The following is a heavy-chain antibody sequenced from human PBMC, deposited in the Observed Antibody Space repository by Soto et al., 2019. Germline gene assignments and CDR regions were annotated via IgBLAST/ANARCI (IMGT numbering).Heavy chain of an antibody. Sequence: GGSLRLSCAASGFTFSSHGMSWVRQAPGKGLEWVSGISGSGGTTYYADSVKGRFTISRDNAKNSLYLQMNSLRDEDTAVYYCARDPVAIYYYYYGMDVWGQGTTVTVSS. CDR3: ARDPVAIYYYYYGMDV. CDR1: GFTFSSHG. D-gene: IGHD6-19*01. V-gene: IGHV3-23*01. J-gene: IGHJ6*02. CDR2: ISGSGGTT.